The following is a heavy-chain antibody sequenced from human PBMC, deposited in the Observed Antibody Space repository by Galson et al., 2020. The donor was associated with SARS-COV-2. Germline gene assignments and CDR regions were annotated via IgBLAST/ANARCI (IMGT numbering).Heavy chain of an antibody. Sequence: GGSLRLSCAASGFTFSSYSMNWVRQAPGKGLEWVSSISSSSGYMYYADSVKGRFTISRDNAKNSLYLQMNSLRAEDTAVYYCGTLDYGGEFDYWGQGTLVTVSS. CDR2: ISSSSGYM. V-gene: IGHV3-21*01. D-gene: IGHD4-17*01. J-gene: IGHJ4*02. CDR3: GTLDYGGEFDY. CDR1: GFTFSSYS.